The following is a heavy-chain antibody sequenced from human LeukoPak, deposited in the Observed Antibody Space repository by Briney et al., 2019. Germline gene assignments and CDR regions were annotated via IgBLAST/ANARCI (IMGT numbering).Heavy chain of an antibody. J-gene: IGHJ4*02. CDR1: GGSFSGYY. D-gene: IGHD3-16*02. CDR2: INHSGST. V-gene: IGHV4-34*01. CDR3: ARAGLRLGELSLYRNWGNRYFDY. Sequence: SETLSLTCAVYGGSFSGYYWSWLRQPPGKGLEGIGEINHSGSTNYNPSLKSRGTISVDTSKNQFSLKLSSVTAAHTAVYYCARAGLRLGELSLYRNWGNRYFDYWGQGTLVTVSS.